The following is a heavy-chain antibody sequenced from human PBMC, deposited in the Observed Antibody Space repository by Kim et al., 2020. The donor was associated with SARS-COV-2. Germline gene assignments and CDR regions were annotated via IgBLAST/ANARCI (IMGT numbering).Heavy chain of an antibody. J-gene: IGHJ4*02. D-gene: IGHD3-9*01. CDR2: IIPIFGTA. Sequence: SVKVSCKASGGTFSSYAISWVRQAPGQGLEWMGGIIPIFGTANYAQKFQGRVTITADESTSTAYMELSSLRSEDTAVYYCARHYDILTGPNTSPFDYWGQGTLVTVSS. CDR1: GGTFSSYA. V-gene: IGHV1-69*13. CDR3: ARHYDILTGPNTSPFDY.